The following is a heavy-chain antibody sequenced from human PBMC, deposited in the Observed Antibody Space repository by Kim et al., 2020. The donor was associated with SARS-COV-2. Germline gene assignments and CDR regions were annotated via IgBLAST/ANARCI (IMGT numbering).Heavy chain of an antibody. J-gene: IGHJ4*02. V-gene: IGHV3-23*01. D-gene: IGHD5-18*01. CDR2: ISGSGGST. Sequence: GGSLRLSCAASGFTFSSYAMSWVRQAPGKGLEWVSAISGSGGSTYYADSVKGRFTISRDNSKNTLYLQMNSLRAEDTAVYYCAKAGRSFDTAMAYFDYWGQGTLVTVSS. CDR1: GFTFSSYA. CDR3: AKAGRSFDTAMAYFDY.